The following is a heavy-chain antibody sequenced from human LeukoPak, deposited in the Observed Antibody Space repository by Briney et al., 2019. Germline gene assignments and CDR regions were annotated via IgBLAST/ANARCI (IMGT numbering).Heavy chain of an antibody. CDR2: IYHSGST. CDR1: GGSISSSNW. J-gene: IGHJ4*02. D-gene: IGHD6-19*01. CDR3: ATLAVAGFHYFDY. Sequence: PSETLSLTCAVSGGSISSSNWWSWVRQPPGKGLEWIGEIYHSGSTNYNPSLKSRVTISVDTSKNQFSLKLSSVTAADTAVYYCATLAVAGFHYFDYWGQGTLVTVSS. V-gene: IGHV4-4*02.